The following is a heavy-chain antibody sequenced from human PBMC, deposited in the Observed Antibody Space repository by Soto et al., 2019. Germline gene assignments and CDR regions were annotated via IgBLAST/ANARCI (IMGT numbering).Heavy chain of an antibody. CDR2: ISHTGTT. J-gene: IGHJ4*02. D-gene: IGHD6-19*01. CDR1: GGSISSYY. Sequence: PSETLSLTCTVSGGSISSYYWSWIRQSPGKGLEWVAYISHTGTTDYNPSLKSRLTISLDTSKNQFSLKLSSVTAADTAVYYCAREGPVAGLFDYWGQGTLVTVSS. V-gene: IGHV4-59*01. CDR3: AREGPVAGLFDY.